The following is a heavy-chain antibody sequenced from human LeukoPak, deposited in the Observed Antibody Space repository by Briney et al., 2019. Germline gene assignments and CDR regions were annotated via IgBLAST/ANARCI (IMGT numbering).Heavy chain of an antibody. CDR1: GGTFSSYA. D-gene: IGHD1-1*01. CDR2: ISAYNGNT. V-gene: IGHV1-18*01. J-gene: IGHJ5*02. CDR3: ARGWNGVNWFDP. Sequence: VASVKVSCKASGGTFSSYAISWVRQAPGQGLEWMGWISAYNGNTNYAQKLQGRVTMTTDTSTSTAYMELRSLRSDDTAVYYCARGWNGVNWFDPWGQGTLVTVSS.